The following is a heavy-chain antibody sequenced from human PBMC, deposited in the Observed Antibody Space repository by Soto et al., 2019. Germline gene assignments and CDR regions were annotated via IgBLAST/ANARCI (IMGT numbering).Heavy chain of an antibody. CDR1: GGSFSGFY. CDR2: ISHSGST. CDR3: VSKLGSCTGGSCNWYFDL. J-gene: IGHJ2*01. D-gene: IGHD2-15*01. Sequence: QVQLQQWGAGLLTPSETLSLTCAVYGGSFSGFYWSWIRQPPGKGLEWIGEISHSGSTNYNPSLKIRVTISANTSKIHFSLALSSATAPARPVYDCVSKLGSCTGGSCNWYFDLWGRGTLVTVSS. V-gene: IGHV4-34*01.